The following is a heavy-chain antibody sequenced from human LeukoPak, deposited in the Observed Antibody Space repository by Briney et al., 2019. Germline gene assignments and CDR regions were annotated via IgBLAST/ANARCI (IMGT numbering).Heavy chain of an antibody. CDR3: ARRRVCSGGSCGAFDI. V-gene: IGHV4-4*07. Sequence: SETLSLTCTVSGGSISSYYWSWIRQPAGKGLEWIGRIYTSGSTNYNPSLKGRVTMSVGTSKNQFSLKLSSVTAADTAVYYCARRRVCSGGSCGAFDIWGQGTMVTVSS. CDR1: GGSISSYY. D-gene: IGHD2-15*01. CDR2: IYTSGST. J-gene: IGHJ3*02.